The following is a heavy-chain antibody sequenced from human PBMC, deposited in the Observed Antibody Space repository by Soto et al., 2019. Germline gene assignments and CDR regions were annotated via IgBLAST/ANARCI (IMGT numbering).Heavy chain of an antibody. D-gene: IGHD2-15*01. CDR2: ISYHGSNT. CDR1: GLTFRSYS. V-gene: IGHV3-30*18. CDR3: GNFFEDESQVG. Sequence: GWSLRLSCAASGLTFRSYSMHWVPKAPGKGLEWVAVISYHGSNTYYADSVNGRFTLSRDTTKNTLYLQIHSLRDAHTAVYYCGNFFEDESQVGWGQGTLVTVSS. J-gene: IGHJ4*02.